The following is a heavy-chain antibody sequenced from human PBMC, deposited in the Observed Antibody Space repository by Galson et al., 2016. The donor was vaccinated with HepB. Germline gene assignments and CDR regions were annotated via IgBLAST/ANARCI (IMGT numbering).Heavy chain of an antibody. D-gene: IGHD3-9*01. J-gene: IGHJ5*02. V-gene: IGHV5-10-1*01. CDR2: IDPSDPYS. CDR1: GYIFTNYW. CDR3: ARVGSDILTGSDNWFDP. Sequence: QSGAEVKKPGESLRISCRGSGYIFTNYWITWVRQMPGKGLEWMGRIDPSDPYSDYSPSSQGHVTFSADQSLSTVYLHWSSLKASDTAMYYCARVGSDILTGSDNWFDPWGQGTLVTVSS.